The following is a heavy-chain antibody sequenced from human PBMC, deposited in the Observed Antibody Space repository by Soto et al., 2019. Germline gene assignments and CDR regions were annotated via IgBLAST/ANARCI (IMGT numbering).Heavy chain of an antibody. CDR2: IIPILGIA. CDR3: ARDHYGSGSYYYYYMDV. Sequence: QVQLVQSGAEVKKPGSSVKVSCKASGGTFSSYTISWVRQAPGQGLEWMGRIIPILGIANYAQKFQGRVTITADKSTSTAYMELSSLRSEDTAVYYCARDHYGSGSYYYYYMDVWGKGTTVTFSS. CDR1: GGTFSSYT. D-gene: IGHD3-10*01. J-gene: IGHJ6*03. V-gene: IGHV1-69*08.